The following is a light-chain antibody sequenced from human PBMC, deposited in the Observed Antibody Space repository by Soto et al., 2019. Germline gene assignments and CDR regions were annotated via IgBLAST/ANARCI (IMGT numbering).Light chain of an antibody. Sequence: DIQMTQSPSTLSGSVGDRVTITCRASQTISSWLAWYQQKPGKAPKLLIYKASTLKSGVPSRFSGSGSGTEFTLTINSLQPDDFATYYCQRYNNYAGAFGQGTKVDIK. CDR1: QTISSW. V-gene: IGKV1-5*03. J-gene: IGKJ1*01. CDR2: KAS. CDR3: QRYNNYAGA.